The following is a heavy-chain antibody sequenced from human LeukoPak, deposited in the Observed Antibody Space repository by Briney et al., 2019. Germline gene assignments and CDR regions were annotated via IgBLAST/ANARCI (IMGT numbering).Heavy chain of an antibody. CDR2: IYYSGST. CDR1: GGSVSSGSYY. CDR3: ASGYYYGMDV. J-gene: IGHJ6*02. Sequence: PSETLSPTCTASGGSVSSGSYYWSWIRQPPGKGLEWIGYIYYSGSTNYNPSLKSRVTISVDTSKNQFSLKLSSVTAADTAVYYCASGYYYGMDVWGQGTTVTVSS. V-gene: IGHV4-61*01.